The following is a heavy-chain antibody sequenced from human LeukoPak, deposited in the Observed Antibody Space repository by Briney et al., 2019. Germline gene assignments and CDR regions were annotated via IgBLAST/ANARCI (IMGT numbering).Heavy chain of an antibody. D-gene: IGHD3-10*01. V-gene: IGHV1-8*03. Sequence: ASVKVSCKASGYTFTSYDINWVRQATGQGLEWMGWMNPNSGNTGYAQKFQGRVTITRNTSISTAYMELSSLRSEDTAVYYCARNPNYYGSGSHKAFDIRGQGTMVTVSS. CDR2: MNPNSGNT. CDR3: ARNPNYYGSGSHKAFDI. CDR1: GYTFTSYD. J-gene: IGHJ3*02.